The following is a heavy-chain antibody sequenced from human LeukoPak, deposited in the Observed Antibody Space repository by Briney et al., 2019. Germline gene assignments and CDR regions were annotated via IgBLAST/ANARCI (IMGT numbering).Heavy chain of an antibody. Sequence: PSETLSLTCAVSGGSISSGGYSWSWIRQPPGKGLEWIGYIYYSGSTNYNPSLKSRVTISVDTSKNQFSLKLSSVTAADTAVYYCAGELYSSGWYAWFDPWGQGTLVTVSS. CDR2: IYYSGST. CDR3: AGELYSSGWYAWFDP. J-gene: IGHJ5*02. CDR1: GGSISSGGYS. D-gene: IGHD6-19*01. V-gene: IGHV4-61*08.